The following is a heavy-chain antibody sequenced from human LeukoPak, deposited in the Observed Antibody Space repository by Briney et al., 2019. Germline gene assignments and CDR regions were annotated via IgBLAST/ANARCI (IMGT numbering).Heavy chain of an antibody. V-gene: IGHV4-34*01. D-gene: IGHD2-21*02. J-gene: IGHJ4*02. CDR2: INHSGST. CDR1: GGSFSGYY. Sequence: SETLSLTCAVYGGSFSGYYWSWIRQPPGKGLEWIGEINHSGSTNYNPSLKSRVTISVDTSKNQFSLKLSAVTADTAVYYCARRGHFGDCRLWGQGTLVTVSS. CDR3: ARRGHFGDCRL.